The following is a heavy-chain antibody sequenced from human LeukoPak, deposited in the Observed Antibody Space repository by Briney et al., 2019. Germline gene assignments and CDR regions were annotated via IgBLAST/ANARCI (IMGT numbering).Heavy chain of an antibody. D-gene: IGHD2-2*01. V-gene: IGHV3-48*03. CDR1: GFTISSYE. CDR2: ISSSGGTI. CDR3: ARDLSYCTITSCSYYYYGMDV. J-gene: IGHJ6*02. Sequence: GGSLRLSCSASGFTISSYEMNWVRQAPGKGLEWVSYISSSGGTIYYADSVKGRFTISRDNAKNSLYLQMNSLRAEDTAVYYCARDLSYCTITSCSYYYYGMDVWGRGTTVTVSS.